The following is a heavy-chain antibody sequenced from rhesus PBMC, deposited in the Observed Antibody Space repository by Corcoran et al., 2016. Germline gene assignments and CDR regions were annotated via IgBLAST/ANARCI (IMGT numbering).Heavy chain of an antibody. CDR3: ARDGGYSGSVGY. D-gene: IGHD6-25*01. Sequence: QVQLQESGPGVVKPSETLSLTCAVSGYSISSGYDWSWIRQPPGKGLEWIGYIYGSSGSTNYNPSLQNRVTIAKDTSKNQFSLKLSSVTAADTAVYYCARDGGYSGSVGYWGQGVLVTVSS. CDR2: IYGSSGST. CDR1: GYSISSGYD. J-gene: IGHJ4*01. V-gene: IGHV4-76*01.